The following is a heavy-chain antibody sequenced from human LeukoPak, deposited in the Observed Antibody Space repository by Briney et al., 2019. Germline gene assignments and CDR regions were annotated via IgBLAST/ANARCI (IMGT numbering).Heavy chain of an antibody. Sequence: QSGGSLRLSCAASGFTFSSYDVHWVRQVIGEGLQWVSGIGTAADTYYVGSVKGRFTISRENAKNSLYLQTNNLRAGDTAVYYCARASACGAPSCNLHLGFYYGFDVWGQGTTVTVSS. J-gene: IGHJ6*02. CDR1: GFTFSSYD. CDR3: ARASACGAPSCNLHLGFYYGFDV. V-gene: IGHV3-13*01. CDR2: IGTAADT. D-gene: IGHD2-21*01.